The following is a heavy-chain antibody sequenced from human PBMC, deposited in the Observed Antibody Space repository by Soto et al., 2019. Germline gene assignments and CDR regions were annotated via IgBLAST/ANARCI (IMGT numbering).Heavy chain of an antibody. CDR1: GFTFSSYD. V-gene: IGHV3-23*01. CDR3: AKEGQSTKTYFDY. Sequence: GGSLRLSCAASGFTFSSYDMSWVRQAPGKGLEWVSGIIGSGGSTYYADSVKGRYTISRDNSKNTLYLQMNSLRAEDTAVYYCAKEGQSTKTYFDYCGQGTLVTVSS. J-gene: IGHJ4*02. CDR2: IIGSGGST.